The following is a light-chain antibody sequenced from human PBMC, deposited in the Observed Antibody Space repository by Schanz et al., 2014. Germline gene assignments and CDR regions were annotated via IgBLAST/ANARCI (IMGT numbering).Light chain of an antibody. CDR1: QNIYTY. Sequence: DIQMTQSPSSLSASVGDRVTITCRASQNIYTYLHWYQQKPGKPPKLLIYAASSLQSGVPSRFSGSGSGTDFTLTITSLQPEDFATYYCQQSFNAYTFGQGAKLEIK. CDR2: AAS. V-gene: IGKV1-39*01. J-gene: IGKJ2*01. CDR3: QQSFNAYT.